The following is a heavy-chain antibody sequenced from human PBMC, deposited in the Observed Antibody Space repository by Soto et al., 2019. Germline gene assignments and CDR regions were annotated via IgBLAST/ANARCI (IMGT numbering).Heavy chain of an antibody. V-gene: IGHV4-4*07. D-gene: IGHD3-16*01. Sequence: QVQLQESGPGLVKPSETLSLTCAVSGASIRSYHWSWIRQPAGKGLEWIRRMQHTGNTNYNPSLKSRVTMSVDTSKNQISLKMTSVTAADTAVYFCAKDVSSRRWFDPWGQGILVIVSS. CDR1: GASIRSYH. J-gene: IGHJ5*02. CDR3: AKDVSSRRWFDP. CDR2: MQHTGNT.